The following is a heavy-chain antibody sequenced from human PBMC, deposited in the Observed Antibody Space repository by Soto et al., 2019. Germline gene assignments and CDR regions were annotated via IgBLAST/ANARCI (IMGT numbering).Heavy chain of an antibody. CDR2: FDPEDGET. D-gene: IGHD3-3*01. Sequence: ASVKVSCKVSGYTLTELSMHWVRQAPGKGLEWMGGFDPEDGETIYAQKLQGRVTMTEDTSTDTPYTELSSLSSEDAAVDYCATEKIRFLGWLLSRWAGRGLSYYYGMDVWGQGTTGNVP. J-gene: IGHJ6*02. CDR3: ATEKIRFLGWLLSRWAGRGLSYYYGMDV. V-gene: IGHV1-24*01. CDR1: GYTLTELS.